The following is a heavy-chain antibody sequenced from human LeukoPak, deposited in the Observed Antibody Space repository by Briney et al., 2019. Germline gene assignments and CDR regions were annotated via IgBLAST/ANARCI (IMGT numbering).Heavy chain of an antibody. CDR3: ASHYYGSGSYYNPLDY. J-gene: IGHJ4*02. V-gene: IGHV1-2*02. Sequence: ASVKVSCKASGYTFTGYYIHWVRQAPGQGLEWMGWINPNSGDTIYAQKFQGRVTMTRDTSASTAYMELSSLRSEDTAVYYCASHYYGSGSYYNPLDYWGQGTLVTVSS. CDR1: GYTFTGYY. D-gene: IGHD3-10*01. CDR2: INPNSGDT.